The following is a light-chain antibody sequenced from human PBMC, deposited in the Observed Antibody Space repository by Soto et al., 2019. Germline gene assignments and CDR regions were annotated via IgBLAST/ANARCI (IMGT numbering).Light chain of an antibody. Sequence: EIVLTQSPGTLSLSPGERATLSCRASQSARISLGWYQQKPGQPPRLLIYDASTRATDIPARFTGSGSGTEFTLTISSLQSEDFAVYYCQQYNNWPLTFGGGTKVDIK. V-gene: IGKV3-15*01. CDR1: QSARIS. J-gene: IGKJ4*01. CDR2: DAS. CDR3: QQYNNWPLT.